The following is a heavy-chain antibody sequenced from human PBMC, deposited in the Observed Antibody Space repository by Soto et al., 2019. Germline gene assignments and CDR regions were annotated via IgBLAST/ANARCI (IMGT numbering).Heavy chain of an antibody. V-gene: IGHV3-23*01. CDR1: GFTFSSYA. Sequence: EVQLLESGGGLVQPGGSLRLSCAASGFTFSSYAMSWVRQAPGKGLEWVSAISGSGGSTYYADSVKGRFTISRDNSTTTLYLEMNSLSAEDTAVYYCAKENGYSSSWFEFDYWGQGTLVTVSS. J-gene: IGHJ4*02. CDR3: AKENGYSSSWFEFDY. D-gene: IGHD6-13*01. CDR2: ISGSGGST.